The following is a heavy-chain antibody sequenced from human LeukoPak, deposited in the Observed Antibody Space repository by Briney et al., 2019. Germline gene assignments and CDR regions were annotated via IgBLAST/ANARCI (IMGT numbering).Heavy chain of an antibody. CDR2: IYPGDSDT. CDR1: GYSFTSYW. V-gene: IGHV5-51*01. D-gene: IGHD3-10*01. Sequence: GESLKISCKGSGYSFTSYWIGWVRQMPGKGLEWMGIIYPGDSDTRYSPSFQGQVTISADKSISTAYLQWSSLRSEDTAVYYCARGTTLLWFGELLHYGMDVWGQGTTVTVSS. J-gene: IGHJ6*02. CDR3: ARGTTLLWFGELLHYGMDV.